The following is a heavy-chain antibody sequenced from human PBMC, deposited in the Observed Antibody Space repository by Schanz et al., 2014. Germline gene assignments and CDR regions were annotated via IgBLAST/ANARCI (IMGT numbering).Heavy chain of an antibody. D-gene: IGHD3-10*01. CDR1: GASISSANHY. V-gene: IGHV4-31*03. CDR2: IYYSGTT. J-gene: IGHJ3*02. CDR3: ARDRGDGGLRGAI. Sequence: QVQLQESGPGLVKASQTLSLTCSVSGASISSANHYWAWVRQPRGKGLEWIGNIYYSGTTYYNPALKRRVTISVDTSKNQYSLNLSSTTAADTAVYYCARDRGDGGLRGAIWGQGTMVTVAS.